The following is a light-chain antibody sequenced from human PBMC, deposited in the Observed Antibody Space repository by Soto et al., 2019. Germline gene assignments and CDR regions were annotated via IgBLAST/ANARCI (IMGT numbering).Light chain of an antibody. CDR1: QSVPSSS. CDR2: GTS. CDR3: QQYGNSPT. Sequence: EIVLRQSPGTLSLSPGERATVSCRASQSVPSSSLAWYQQKPGQGPRLLIYGTSRRATGSPDRFSGSGSGTDFTLTISRLEPEDSAVYFCQQYGNSPTFGQGTKLQSK. J-gene: IGKJ2*01. V-gene: IGKV3-20*01.